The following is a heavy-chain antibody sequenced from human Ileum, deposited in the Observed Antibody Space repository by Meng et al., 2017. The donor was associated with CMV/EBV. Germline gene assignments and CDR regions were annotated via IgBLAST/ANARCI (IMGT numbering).Heavy chain of an antibody. Sequence: SCVAPGFTFTNSWMTWVRQAPGKGLEWVGRIKNKVGGGTPDYAAPVKGRFTISKDDSKNTLYLQMDTLTTEDTALYYCTTDGGFYWGQGTLVTVSS. J-gene: IGHJ4*02. V-gene: IGHV3-15*01. CDR1: GFTFTNSW. CDR3: TTDGGFY. CDR2: IKNKVGGGTP. D-gene: IGHD3-16*01.